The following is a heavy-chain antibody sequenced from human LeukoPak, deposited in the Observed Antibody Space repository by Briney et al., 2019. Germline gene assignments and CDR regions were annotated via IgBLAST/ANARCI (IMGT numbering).Heavy chain of an antibody. CDR1: GFTFSSYS. CDR3: ARGGITMIVVVTGDY. D-gene: IGHD3-22*01. Sequence: GGSLRLSCAASGFTFSSYSMTWVRQAPGKGLEWVSSISSSSSYIYYADSVKGRFTISRDNAKNSPYLQMNSLRAEDTAVYYCARGGITMIVVVTGDYWGQGTLVTVSS. CDR2: ISSSSSYI. J-gene: IGHJ4*02. V-gene: IGHV3-21*01.